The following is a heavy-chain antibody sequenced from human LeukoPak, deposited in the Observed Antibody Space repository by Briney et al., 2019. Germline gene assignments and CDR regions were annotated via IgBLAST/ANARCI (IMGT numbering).Heavy chain of an antibody. CDR3: TIAGSYRFDY. V-gene: IGHV3-74*01. CDR1: GFAFSSSW. CDR2: INSDGTTR. Sequence: GGSLRLSCAGSGFAFSSSWMHWVRQDPGKGLLWVSRINSDGTTRDYADSVKGRFTISRDNAKNTLYLQMYSLTVEDTAVYYCTIAGSYRFDYWGQGTLVTVSP. D-gene: IGHD3-16*02. J-gene: IGHJ4*02.